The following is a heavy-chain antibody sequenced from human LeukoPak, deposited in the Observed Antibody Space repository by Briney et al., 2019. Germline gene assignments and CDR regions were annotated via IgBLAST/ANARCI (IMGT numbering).Heavy chain of an antibody. V-gene: IGHV3-30-3*01. CDR2: ISYDGSNK. CDR1: GFTFSSYA. J-gene: IGHJ4*02. Sequence: GGSLRLSCAASGFTFSSYATHWVRQAPGKGLEWVAVISYDGSNKYYADSVKGRFTISRDNSKNTLYLQMNSLRAEDTAVYYCARDHVLFDYWGQGTLVTVSS. D-gene: IGHD6-6*01. CDR3: ARDHVLFDY.